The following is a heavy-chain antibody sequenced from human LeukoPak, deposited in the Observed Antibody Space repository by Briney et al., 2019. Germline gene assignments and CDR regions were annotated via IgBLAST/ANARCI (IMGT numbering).Heavy chain of an antibody. D-gene: IGHD5-18*01. CDR3: ARDQGYSYGYGY. V-gene: IGHV1-8*01. CDR1: GYTFTSYD. Sequence: ASVKVSCKASGYTFTSYDINWVRQATGQGLEWMGWMNPNSGNTGYAQKFQGRVTMTRNTSISTAYMELSSLRSEDTAVYYCARDQGYSYGYGYWGQGTLVTVSS. CDR2: MNPNSGNT. J-gene: IGHJ4*02.